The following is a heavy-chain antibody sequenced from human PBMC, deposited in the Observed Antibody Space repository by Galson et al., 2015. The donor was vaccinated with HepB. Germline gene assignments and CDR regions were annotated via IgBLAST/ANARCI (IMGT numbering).Heavy chain of an antibody. J-gene: IGHJ6*03. CDR1: GGTFSSYA. CDR2: IIPIFGTA. V-gene: IGHV1-69*13. CDR3: ARDGSRGGSYSNYYYYYMDV. Sequence: SVKVSCKASGGTFSSYAISWVRQAPGQGLEWMGGIIPIFGTANYAQKFQGRVTITADESTSTAYMELSSLRSEDTAVYYCARDGSRGGSYSNYYYYYMDVWGKGTTVTVSS. D-gene: IGHD1-26*01.